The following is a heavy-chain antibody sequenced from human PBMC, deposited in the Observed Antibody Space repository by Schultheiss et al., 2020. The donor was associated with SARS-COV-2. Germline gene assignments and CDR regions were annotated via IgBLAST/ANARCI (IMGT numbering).Heavy chain of an antibody. Sequence: GGSLRLSCAASGFTFSSYAMSWVRQAPGKGLEWVSVIYSGGSTYYADSVKGRFTISRDNSKNTLYLQMNSLRAEDTAVYYCANDPSKVYDFWSGSDDAFDIWGQGTMVTVSS. CDR2: IYSGGST. CDR3: ANDPSKVYDFWSGSDDAFDI. D-gene: IGHD3-3*01. CDR1: GFTFSSYA. V-gene: IGHV3-66*01. J-gene: IGHJ3*02.